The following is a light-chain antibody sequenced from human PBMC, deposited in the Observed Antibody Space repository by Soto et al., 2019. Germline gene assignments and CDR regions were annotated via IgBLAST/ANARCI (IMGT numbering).Light chain of an antibody. CDR2: DAS. CDR1: QSISSW. CDR3: QQYNSYSWT. V-gene: IGKV1-5*01. J-gene: IGKJ1*01. Sequence: DVQVTLSHNHLSSSVGDRVTITCRASQSISSWLAWYQQKPGKAPKLLIYDASSLESGVPSRFSGSGSGTEFTLTISSLQPDDFATYYCQQYNSYSWTFGQGTKVDIK.